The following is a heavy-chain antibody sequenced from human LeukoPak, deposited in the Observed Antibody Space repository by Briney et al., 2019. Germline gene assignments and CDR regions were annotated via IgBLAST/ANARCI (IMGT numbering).Heavy chain of an antibody. CDR1: GYTFTGYY. CDR2: INPNSGGT. D-gene: IGHD2-15*01. J-gene: IGHJ3*02. Sequence: GASVKVSCKASGYTFTGYYMHWVRQAPGQGLEWMGWINPNSGGTNYAQKFQGRVTMTRDTSISTAYMELSRLRSDDTAVYYCAIPPLPRYCSGGSCYSRHDAFDIWGQGTMVTVSS. V-gene: IGHV1-2*02. CDR3: AIPPLPRYCSGGSCYSRHDAFDI.